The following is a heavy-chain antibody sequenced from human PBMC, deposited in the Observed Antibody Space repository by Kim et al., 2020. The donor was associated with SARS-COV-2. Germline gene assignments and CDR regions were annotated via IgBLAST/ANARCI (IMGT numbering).Heavy chain of an antibody. CDR2: IYYSGST. J-gene: IGHJ5*01. D-gene: IGHD3-3*01. CDR1: GGSISSSSYY. V-gene: IGHV4-39*01. CDR3: ARHGTYYDIWKNWFDP. Sequence: SETLSLTCTVSGGSISSSSYYWGWIRQPPGKGLEWIGSIYYSGSTYYNPSLKSRVTISVDTSKNQFSLKLSSVTAADTAVYYCARHGTYYDIWKNWFDPWGQGTLVTVSS.